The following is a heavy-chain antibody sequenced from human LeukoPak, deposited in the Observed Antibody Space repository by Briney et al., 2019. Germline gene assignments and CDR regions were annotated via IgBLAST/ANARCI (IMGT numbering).Heavy chain of an antibody. J-gene: IGHJ6*02. CDR1: GFIFSNYG. CDR2: ISGSGGST. V-gene: IGHV3-23*01. Sequence: PGGSLRLSCAASGFIFSNYGMHWVRQTPGKGLEWVSAISGSGGSTYYADSVKGRFTISRDNSKNTLYLQMNSLRAEDTAVYYCAKDRGYSYGMDVWGQGTTVTVSS. CDR3: AKDRGYSYGMDV.